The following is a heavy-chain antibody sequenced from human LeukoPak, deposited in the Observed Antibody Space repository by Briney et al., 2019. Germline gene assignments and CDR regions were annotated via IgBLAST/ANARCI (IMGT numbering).Heavy chain of an antibody. V-gene: IGHV4-4*07. D-gene: IGHD2-8*01. Sequence: PSETLSLTCTVSGGSLSTYYWSWIRQSAGKGLEWIGRIHTSGSTNYNPSLKSRVTMSVDTSKNQFSLRLSSVTAADTALYYCAREVPDCTSGACRNYWGQGTLVTVSS. CDR2: IHTSGST. CDR1: GGSLSTYY. J-gene: IGHJ4*02. CDR3: AREVPDCTSGACRNY.